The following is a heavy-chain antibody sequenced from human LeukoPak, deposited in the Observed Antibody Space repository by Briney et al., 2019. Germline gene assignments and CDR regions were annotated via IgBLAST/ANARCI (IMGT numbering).Heavy chain of an antibody. D-gene: IGHD3-22*01. J-gene: IGHJ4*02. CDR1: GYSFTSYW. Sequence: VESLKISCKSSGYSFTSYWIGWVRQMPGKGLEWMGIIHPGDSDTRYSPSFQGQVTLSADKSTSTAYLQWSSLKAAETAIYYCARRLNTHYYDRWDQGTLVSVSS. CDR3: ARRLNTHYYDR. V-gene: IGHV5-51*01. CDR2: IHPGDSDT.